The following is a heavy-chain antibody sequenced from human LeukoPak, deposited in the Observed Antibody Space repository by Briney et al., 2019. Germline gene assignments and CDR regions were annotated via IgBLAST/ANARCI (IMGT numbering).Heavy chain of an antibody. Sequence: GGSLRLSCAASGFTFYDYAMHWLRQVPGKGLEWISLITWGDGDPYYADSVRGRFSISRDNTRDSLYLQMNSLRAEDTAMYYCARRVVYYGSVAFDIWGQGTMVTVSS. CDR2: ITWGDGDP. CDR1: GFTFYDYA. V-gene: IGHV3-43D*03. CDR3: ARRVVYYGSVAFDI. D-gene: IGHD3-16*01. J-gene: IGHJ3*02.